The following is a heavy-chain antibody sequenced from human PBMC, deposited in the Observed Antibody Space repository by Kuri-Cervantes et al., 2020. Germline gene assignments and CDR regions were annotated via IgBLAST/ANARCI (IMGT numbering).Heavy chain of an antibody. CDR3: ARGHYGLDV. V-gene: IGHV3-33*01. CDR1: GSTFRSCG. Sequence: GGSLRLSCAASGSTFRSCGMHWVRQAPGKGLEWVAFIWSDGNNKYYAESVKGRFSISRDNSKNTLYLQMNSLRVEDTGVYYCARGHYGLDVWGQGTTVTVSS. J-gene: IGHJ6*02. CDR2: IWSDGNNK.